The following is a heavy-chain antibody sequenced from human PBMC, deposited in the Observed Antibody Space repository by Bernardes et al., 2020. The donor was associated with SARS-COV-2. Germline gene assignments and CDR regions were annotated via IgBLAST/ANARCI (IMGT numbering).Heavy chain of an antibody. D-gene: IGHD6-13*01. CDR3: ARDARYSSSWYNWFDP. J-gene: IGHJ5*02. V-gene: IGHV1-2*02. CDR2: INPNTGGT. CDR1: GYTFTNYY. Sequence: ASVKVSCKASGYTFTNYYMHWVRQAPGQGLEWMGWINPNTGGTNYAQKFQGRVTMTRNTSISTAYMELSSLRSEDTAVYYCARDARYSSSWYNWFDPWGQGTLVTVSS.